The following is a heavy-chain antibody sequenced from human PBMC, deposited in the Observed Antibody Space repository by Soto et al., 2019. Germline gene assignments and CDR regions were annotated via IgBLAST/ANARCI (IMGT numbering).Heavy chain of an antibody. Sequence: GEALKISCKGSGYSFAGYWITWVRQKPGKGLEWMGRIDPSDSQTYYSPSFRGHVTISVTKSITTVFLQWSSLRSSDTAMYYCARQIYDSDTGPHFKYYFHXWGQGTPVTVSX. CDR3: ARQIYDSDTGPHFKYYFHX. J-gene: IGHJ4*02. CDR2: IDPSDSQT. CDR1: GYSFAGYW. D-gene: IGHD3-22*01. V-gene: IGHV5-10-1*01.